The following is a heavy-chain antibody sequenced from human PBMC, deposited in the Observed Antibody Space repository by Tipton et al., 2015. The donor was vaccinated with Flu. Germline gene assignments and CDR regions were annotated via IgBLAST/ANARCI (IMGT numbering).Heavy chain of an antibody. V-gene: IGHV4-31*03. D-gene: IGHD3-3*01. Sequence: LRLSCTVSGGSISSGGYYWSWIRQHPGKGLEWIGYIYYSGSTYYNPSLKSRVTISVDTSKNQFSLKLSSVTAADTAVYYCARGAYDFWSGYPTHYFDYWGQRTLVTVSS. J-gene: IGHJ4*02. CDR1: GGSISSGGYY. CDR2: IYYSGST. CDR3: ARGAYDFWSGYPTHYFDY.